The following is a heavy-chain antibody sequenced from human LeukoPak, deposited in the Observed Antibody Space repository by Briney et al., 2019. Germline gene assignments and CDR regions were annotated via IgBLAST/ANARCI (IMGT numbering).Heavy chain of an antibody. CDR3: ARDKLIHDYGDYVGWFDP. V-gene: IGHV4-59*01. J-gene: IGHJ5*02. CDR1: GVSISSYY. Sequence: SETLSPTCTVSGVSISSYYWGWIRQPPGKGLEWIGYIYYSGSTNYHPSLRSRVTISVDTTKNQFSLKLSSVTAADTAVYYCARDKLIHDYGDYVGWFDPWGQRTLVTVSS. D-gene: IGHD4-17*01. CDR2: IYYSGST.